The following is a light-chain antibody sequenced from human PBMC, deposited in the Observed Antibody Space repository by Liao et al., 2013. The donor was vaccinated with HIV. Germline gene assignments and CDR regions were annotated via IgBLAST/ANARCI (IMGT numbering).Light chain of an antibody. CDR2: KDS. V-gene: IGLV3-1*01. CDR3: QAWDSSTVV. CDR1: KLGEKY. J-gene: IGLJ2*01. Sequence: SYELTQPPSVSVSPGQTASITCSGDKLGEKYACWYQQKPGQSPVLVIYKDSERPSGIPERFSGSNSGNTATLTISGTQAMDEADYYCQAWDSSTVVFGGGTKLTVL.